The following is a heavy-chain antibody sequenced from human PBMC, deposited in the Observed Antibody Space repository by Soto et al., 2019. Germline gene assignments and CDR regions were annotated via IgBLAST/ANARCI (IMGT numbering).Heavy chain of an antibody. CDR1: GFTFSTYS. V-gene: IGHV3-30-3*01. D-gene: IGHD3-3*01. CDR2: ISYDGSNK. CDR3: ARPFYDFWTGYSGAFFDY. J-gene: IGHJ4*02. Sequence: QVQLVESGGGVVPPGRSLRLSCAASGFTFSTYSMYWVRQAPGKGLEWVAVISYDGSNKYEADSMKDRFTISRDNSKNTLYLEMNSLSAEDTAVYYFARPFYDFWTGYSGAFFDYWGQGTLVTVSS.